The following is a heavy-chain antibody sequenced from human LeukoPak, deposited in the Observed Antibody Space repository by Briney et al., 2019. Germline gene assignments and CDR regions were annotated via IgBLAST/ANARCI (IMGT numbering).Heavy chain of an antibody. Sequence: SQTLSLTCTVSGGSISSGGYYWSWIRQPPGKGLEWIGYIYHSGSTYYNPSLKSRVTISVDRSKNQFSLKLSSVTAADTAVYYCARLEYYGSGSSSYYYGMDVWGQGTTVTVSS. CDR3: ARLEYYGSGSSSYYYGMDV. V-gene: IGHV4-30-2*01. D-gene: IGHD3-10*01. J-gene: IGHJ6*02. CDR1: GGSISSGGYY. CDR2: IYHSGST.